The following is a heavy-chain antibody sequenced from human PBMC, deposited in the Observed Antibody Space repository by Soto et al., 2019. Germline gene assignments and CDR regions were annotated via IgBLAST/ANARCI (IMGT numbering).Heavy chain of an antibody. CDR3: ARGESNLDY. J-gene: IGHJ4*02. Sequence: SETLSLTCAVYGGSFSGYYWSWIRQPPGKGLEWIGEINHSGSTNYNPSLKSRVTISVDTSKNRFSLKLSSVTAADTAVYYCARGESNLDYWGQGTLVTVSS. V-gene: IGHV4-34*01. CDR2: INHSGST. CDR1: GGSFSGYY.